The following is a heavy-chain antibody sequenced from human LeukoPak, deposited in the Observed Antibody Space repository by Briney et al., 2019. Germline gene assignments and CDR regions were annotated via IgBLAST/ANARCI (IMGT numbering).Heavy chain of an antibody. CDR1: GYTFTSYG. CDR3: ARDHDYGDYGNWFDP. D-gene: IGHD4-17*01. J-gene: IGHJ5*02. V-gene: IGHV1-18*01. CDR2: ISAYNGNT. Sequence: ASVKVSCKASGYTFTSYGISWVRQAPGQGLEWMGLISAYNGNTNYAQKLQGRVTMTTDTSTSTAYMELRSLRSDDTAVYYCARDHDYGDYGNWFDPWGQGTLVTVSS.